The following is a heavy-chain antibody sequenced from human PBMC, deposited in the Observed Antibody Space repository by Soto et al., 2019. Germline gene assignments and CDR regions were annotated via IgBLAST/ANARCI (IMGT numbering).Heavy chain of an antibody. Sequence: QVQLVESGGGVVQPGRSLRLSCAASAFTFSDYAMHWVRQAPGKGLEWVAVISYDGSNKFYADSVKGRFTISRDNSKNSVYLQMNSLTAEDTAVYYCAGDKVQQLGECLVSYFDFWGQGTLVTVSS. CDR1: AFTFSDYA. J-gene: IGHJ4*02. CDR2: ISYDGSNK. V-gene: IGHV3-30-3*01. D-gene: IGHD6-13*01. CDR3: AGDKVQQLGECLVSYFDF.